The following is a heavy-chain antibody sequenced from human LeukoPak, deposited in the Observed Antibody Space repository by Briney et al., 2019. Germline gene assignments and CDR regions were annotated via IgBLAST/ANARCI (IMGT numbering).Heavy chain of an antibody. CDR1: GFTFSSYA. CDR2: ISGSGSST. CDR3: AKDAIIPPSRWLQPYYFDY. Sequence: GGSLRLSCAASGFTFSSYAMSWVRQAPGKGLEWVSPISGSGSSTYYADSVKGRFTISRDNSKNTLYLQMNSLRAEDTAVYYCAKDAIIPPSRWLQPYYFDYWGQGTLVTVSS. V-gene: IGHV3-23*01. J-gene: IGHJ4*02. D-gene: IGHD5-24*01.